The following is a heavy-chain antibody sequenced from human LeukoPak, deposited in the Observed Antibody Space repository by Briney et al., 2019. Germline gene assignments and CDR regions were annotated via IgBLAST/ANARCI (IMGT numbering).Heavy chain of an antibody. CDR1: GGSISSSSYY. J-gene: IGHJ6*02. CDR3: ARDVRKWAAVAGTVEYYYYGMDV. D-gene: IGHD6-19*01. CDR2: IYYSGST. Sequence: SETLSLTCTVSGGSISSSSYYWGWIRQPPGKGLEWIGSIYYSGSTYYNPSLKSRVTISVDTSKNQFSLKLSSVTAADTAVYYCARDVRKWAAVAGTVEYYYYGMDVWGQGTTVTVSS. V-gene: IGHV4-39*07.